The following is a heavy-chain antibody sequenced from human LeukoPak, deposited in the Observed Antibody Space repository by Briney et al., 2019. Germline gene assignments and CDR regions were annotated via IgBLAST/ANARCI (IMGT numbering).Heavy chain of an antibody. V-gene: IGHV3-33*01. CDR1: GFTFSSYG. CDR3: ARDGYCSGGSCRRGGWFDP. CDR2: IWYDGSNK. Sequence: GGSLRLSCAASGFTFSSYGMHWVRQAPGKGLEWVAVIWYDGSNKYYADSVKGRFTISRDNSKNTLYLQMNSLRAEDTAVYYCARDGYCSGGSCRRGGWFDPWGQGTLVTVSS. D-gene: IGHD2-15*01. J-gene: IGHJ5*02.